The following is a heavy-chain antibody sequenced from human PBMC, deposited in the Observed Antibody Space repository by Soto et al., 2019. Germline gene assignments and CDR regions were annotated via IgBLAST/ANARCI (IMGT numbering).Heavy chain of an antibody. D-gene: IGHD3-3*01. J-gene: IGHJ6*02. CDR3: ARVRQRITIFGVVILSGMDV. Sequence: ASVKVSCKASGGTFSSYAISWVRQAPGQGLEWMGGIIPIFGTANYAQKFQGRVTITADESTSTAYMGLSSLRSEDTAVYYCARVRQRITIFGVVILSGMDVWGQGTTVTVSS. CDR2: IIPIFGTA. V-gene: IGHV1-69*13. CDR1: GGTFSSYA.